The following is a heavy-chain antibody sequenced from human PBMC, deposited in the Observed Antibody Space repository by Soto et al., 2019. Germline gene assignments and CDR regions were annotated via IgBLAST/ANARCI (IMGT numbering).Heavy chain of an antibody. Sequence: SETLSLTCAVSGGSIISSNWWSLVRQPPGKGLEWIGEIYHSGSTNYNPSLKSRVTISVDKSKNQFSLKLSSVTAADTAVYYCARVRVVRGLLGPFDYWGQGTLVTVSS. D-gene: IGHD2-15*01. CDR2: IYHSGST. V-gene: IGHV4-4*02. CDR3: ARVRVVRGLLGPFDY. CDR1: GGSIISSNW. J-gene: IGHJ4*02.